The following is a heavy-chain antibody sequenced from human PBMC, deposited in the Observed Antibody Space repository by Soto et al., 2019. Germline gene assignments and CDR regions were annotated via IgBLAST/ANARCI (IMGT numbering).Heavy chain of an antibody. CDR3: SRDIYDFWSGDYYYGMDV. CDR1: GYTFTNYY. D-gene: IGHD3-3*01. V-gene: IGHV1-46*03. CDR2: INPSGGST. Sequence: ASVKVSCKASGYTFTNYYIHWVRQAPGQGLEWMGMINPSGGSTTYAQKFQGRVTMTRDTSTSTVFTELNSLRSEDTAVYYCSRDIYDFWSGDYYYGMDVWGQGTMVTVSS. J-gene: IGHJ6*02.